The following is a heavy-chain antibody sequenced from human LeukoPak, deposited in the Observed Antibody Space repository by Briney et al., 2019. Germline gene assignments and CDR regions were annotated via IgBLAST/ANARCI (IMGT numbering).Heavy chain of an antibody. Sequence: SETLSLTCAVSGGSISSSSYYWGWIRQPPGKGLEWIGSIYYSGSTYYNPSLKSRVTISVDTSKNQFSLKLSSVTAADTAVYYCASHSWGYDILTGYFPYNWFDPWGQGTLVTVSS. D-gene: IGHD3-9*01. CDR3: ASHSWGYDILTGYFPYNWFDP. V-gene: IGHV4-39*01. CDR2: IYYSGST. CDR1: GGSISSSSYY. J-gene: IGHJ5*02.